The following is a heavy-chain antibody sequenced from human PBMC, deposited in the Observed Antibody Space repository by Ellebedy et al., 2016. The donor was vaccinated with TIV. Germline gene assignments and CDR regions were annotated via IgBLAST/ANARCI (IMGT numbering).Heavy chain of an antibody. J-gene: IGHJ4*02. CDR2: ISSSGTYI. CDR3: ARPAASYSSSWYDFDC. V-gene: IGHV3-21*01. Sequence: PGGSLRLSCEASGFTFSSFTMNWVRQTPGRGLEWVSSISSSGTYIHNADSMKGRFTISRDNAKNSLYLQMNRLRVEDTAIYYCARPAASYSSSWYDFDCWGQGTLVTVSS. D-gene: IGHD6-13*01. CDR1: GFTFSSFT.